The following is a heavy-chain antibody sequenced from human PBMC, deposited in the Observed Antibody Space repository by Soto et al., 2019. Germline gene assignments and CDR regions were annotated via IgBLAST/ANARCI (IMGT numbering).Heavy chain of an antibody. Sequence: QVQLQESGPGLLKPSQTLSLTCTVSGGSILNGGHYWTWIRQHPGKGLEWIGRIFFSGNTHYNPAFKSRLTFSLDTAKNQFSLKLSSVTAADTAIYYCARDNYGGMLEFWGPGALVTVSS. CDR2: IFFSGNT. CDR1: GGSILNGGHY. J-gene: IGHJ4*02. CDR3: ARDNYGGMLEF. D-gene: IGHD4-17*01. V-gene: IGHV4-31*03.